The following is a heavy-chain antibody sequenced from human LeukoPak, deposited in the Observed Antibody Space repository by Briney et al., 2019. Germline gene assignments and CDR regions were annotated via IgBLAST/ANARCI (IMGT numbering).Heavy chain of an antibody. V-gene: IGHV3-23*01. J-gene: IGHJ3*02. CDR2: ISGSGGST. CDR3: AKALGATSDDI. D-gene: IGHD1-26*01. Sequence: PSETLSLTCAVSGGSISSGGYSWSWIRQPPGKGLEWVSAISGSGGSTYYADSVKGRFTISRDNSKNTLYLQMNSLRAEDTAVYYCAKALGATSDDIWGQGTMVTVSS. CDR1: GGSISSGGYS.